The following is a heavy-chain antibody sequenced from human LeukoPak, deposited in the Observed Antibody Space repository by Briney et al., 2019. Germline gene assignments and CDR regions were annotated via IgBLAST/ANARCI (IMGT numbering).Heavy chain of an antibody. Sequence: ASVKVSCKASGGTFSSYTISWVRPPAGQGLEWMGRIIPILGIANYAQKCQGGVTITADKSTSTDHRELSSLRSEDTAVYYCARDYYDSSGYLNWGQGTLVTVSS. V-gene: IGHV1-69*04. CDR1: GGTFSSYT. D-gene: IGHD3-22*01. CDR2: IIPILGIA. CDR3: ARDYYDSSGYLN. J-gene: IGHJ4*02.